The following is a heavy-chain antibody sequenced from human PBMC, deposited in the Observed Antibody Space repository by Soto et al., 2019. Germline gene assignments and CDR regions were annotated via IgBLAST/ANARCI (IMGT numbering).Heavy chain of an antibody. CDR2: ISGNGGNT. J-gene: IGHJ4*02. V-gene: IGHV3-23*01. CDR3: AKSIAARPYDY. Sequence: PGGSLRLSCAASGFTLSSCAMSWVRQAPGKGLEWVSAISGNGGNTYYVDSVKGRFTVSRDNSENTLYLQMNSLRAEDTAVYYCAKSIAARPYDYWSQGTLVTVSS. CDR1: GFTLSSCA. D-gene: IGHD6-6*01.